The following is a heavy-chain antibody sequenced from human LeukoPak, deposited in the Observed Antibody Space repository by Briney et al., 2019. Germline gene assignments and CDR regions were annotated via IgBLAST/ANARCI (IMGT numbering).Heavy chain of an antibody. CDR3: AKGDDSSGSVFDY. J-gene: IGHJ4*02. CDR2: ISWNSGSI. V-gene: IGHV3-9*01. D-gene: IGHD3-22*01. Sequence: PGGSLRLSCAASGFTFDDYAMHWVRHGPGKGLEWVSGISWNSGSIGYADSVKGRFTISRDNAKNSLYLQMNSLRAEDTALYYCAKGDDSSGSVFDYWGQGTLVTVSS. CDR1: GFTFDDYA.